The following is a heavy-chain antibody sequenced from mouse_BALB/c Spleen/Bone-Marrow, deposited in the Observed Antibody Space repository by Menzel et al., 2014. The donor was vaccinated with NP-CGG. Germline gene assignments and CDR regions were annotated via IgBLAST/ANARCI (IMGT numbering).Heavy chain of an antibody. Sequence: QVQLQQSGAELVKPGASVRLSCKASGYSFTTYRIHWVKQRPGQGLEWIGEINPSNGRTNYNEKFKSKATLTVDKSSSTAYMQLSSLTSEDSAVYYCARYDGPAWFAYWGQGTLVTVSA. CDR1: GYSFTTYR. V-gene: IGHV1S81*02. CDR3: ARYDGPAWFAY. CDR2: INPSNGRT. D-gene: IGHD2-3*01. J-gene: IGHJ3*01.